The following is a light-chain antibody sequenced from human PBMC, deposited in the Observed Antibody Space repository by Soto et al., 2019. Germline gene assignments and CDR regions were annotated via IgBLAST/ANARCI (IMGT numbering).Light chain of an antibody. V-gene: IGLV7-43*01. CDR3: LLYYGGQLGV. CDR1: TGAVTSGYY. J-gene: IGLJ2*01. CDR2: STN. Sequence: QTVVTQEPSLTVSPGGTVTLTCATSTGAVTSGYYPNWFQQKPGQAPRALIYSTNSKYSWTPARFSGSLLGGKAALTLSGVQPEDEADYYCLLYYGGQLGVFGGGTKVTVL.